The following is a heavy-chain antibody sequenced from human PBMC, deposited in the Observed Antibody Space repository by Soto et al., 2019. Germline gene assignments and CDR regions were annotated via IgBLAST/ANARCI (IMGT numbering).Heavy chain of an antibody. V-gene: IGHV3-33*01. CDR1: GFTFSSYG. CDR2: IWYDGSNK. CDR3: ARYTSTHYYYYCMDV. Sequence: QVQLVESGGGVVQPGRSLRLSCAASGFTFSSYGMHWVRQAPGKGLEWVAVIWYDGSNKYYADSVKGRFTISRDNSKNTLYLQMNSLRAEDTAVYYCARYTSTHYYYYCMDVWGQGTTVTVSS. J-gene: IGHJ6*02.